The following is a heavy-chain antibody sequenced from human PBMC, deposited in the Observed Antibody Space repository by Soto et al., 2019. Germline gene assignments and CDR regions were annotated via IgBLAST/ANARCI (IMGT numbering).Heavy chain of an antibody. CDR2: ISNSNSYI. CDR3: ARHQGPAAGDYGMDA. V-gene: IGHV3-21*01. J-gene: IGHJ6*02. Sequence: GGSLRLSCAASGFTFSSYCMNWVRQAPGRGLGWVASISNSNSYIYYADSVKDRCTTTRDNAKNSLFLQMSSLRAEDSALYYCARHQGPAAGDYGMDAWGQGTTVTVSS. CDR1: GFTFSSYC. D-gene: IGHD6-13*01.